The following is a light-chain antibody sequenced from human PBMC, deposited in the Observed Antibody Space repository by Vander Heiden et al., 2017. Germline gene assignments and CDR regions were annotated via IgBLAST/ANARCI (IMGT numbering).Light chain of an antibody. Sequence: SYDLTQPPSVSVPPGQPASITCSGAKLRDKYACWYQQKAGQSPVVVIYQGSKRPSGIPERCSGSNSGNTATLTIGGTQAMDEADYYCQAWDSSTVVFGGGTKLTVL. CDR2: QGS. V-gene: IGLV3-1*01. J-gene: IGLJ2*01. CDR3: QAWDSSTVV. CDR1: KLRDKY.